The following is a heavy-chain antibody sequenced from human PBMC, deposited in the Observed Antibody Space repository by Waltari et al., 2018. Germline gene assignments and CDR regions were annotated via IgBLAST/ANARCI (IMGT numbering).Heavy chain of an antibody. CDR2: ISFDGSEE. J-gene: IGHJ4*02. CDR1: GFAFGSYA. CDR3: AKDYCSGTSCHLFDS. Sequence: QVQLVESGGNVVQPGRSLRLSCTASGFAFGSYALHWVRQSPGKGLEWVSLISFDGSEEYYATSVKGRFTISRDNSEDTLYLQMNSLRPEDTGIYFCAKDYCSGTSCHLFDSWGQGTLVTVSS. D-gene: IGHD2-2*01. V-gene: IGHV3-30*18.